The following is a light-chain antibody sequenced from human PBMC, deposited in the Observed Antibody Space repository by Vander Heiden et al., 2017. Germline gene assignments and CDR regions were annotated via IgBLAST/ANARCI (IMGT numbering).Light chain of an antibody. CDR2: EDN. CDR3: QSYDSSNHWV. V-gene: IGLV6-57*02. Sequence: NFMLTQPHSVSESPGKTVTISCPGSSGSIASNYVQWYQQRPGRAPTTVIYEDNQRPSGVPDRFSGSIDSSSNSVSLTISGLKTEDEADYYCQSYDSSNHWVFGGGTKLTVL. J-gene: IGLJ3*02. CDR1: SGSIASNY.